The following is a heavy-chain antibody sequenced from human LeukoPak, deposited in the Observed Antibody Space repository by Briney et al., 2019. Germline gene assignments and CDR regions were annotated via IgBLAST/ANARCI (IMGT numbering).Heavy chain of an antibody. Sequence: ASVKVSCKASGGTFSSYAISWVRQAPGQGLEWMGGIIPTFGTANYAQKFQGRVTITADKSTSTAYMELSSLRSEDTAVYYCARDGWDGSGSSSDYYFDYWGQGTLVTVSS. D-gene: IGHD3-10*01. J-gene: IGHJ4*02. CDR2: IIPTFGTA. V-gene: IGHV1-69*06. CDR1: GGTFSSYA. CDR3: ARDGWDGSGSSSDYYFDY.